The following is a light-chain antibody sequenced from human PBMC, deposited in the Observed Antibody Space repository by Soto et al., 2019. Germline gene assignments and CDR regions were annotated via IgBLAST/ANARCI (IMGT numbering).Light chain of an antibody. J-gene: IGKJ1*01. CDR2: AAS. CDR1: QGISNY. CDR3: QRYNSAST. Sequence: DIQMTQSPSSLSASVGDRVTITCRASQGISNYLAWYQQKPGKVPELLIYAASTLQSGVPPRVSASRSATDFTLTITSLQPEDVETYYCQRYNSASTFGNGTKVEIK. V-gene: IGKV1-27*01.